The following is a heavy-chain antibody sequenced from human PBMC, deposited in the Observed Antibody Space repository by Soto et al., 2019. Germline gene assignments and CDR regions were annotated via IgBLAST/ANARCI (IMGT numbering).Heavy chain of an antibody. V-gene: IGHV3-13*01. D-gene: IGHD3-16*01. CDR1: GFGFNGYD. CDR2: ISTAGDT. CDR3: ARGGARFDGMDV. Sequence: EVQLVESGGGLVQLGGSLRLSCAASGFGFNGYDMHWVRQAPGKNLEWVAAISTAGDTYYLGSVKGRFTISREDAKNSLSLQMNSLRVGDTAVYYCARGGARFDGMDVWGQGTTVTVSS. J-gene: IGHJ6*02.